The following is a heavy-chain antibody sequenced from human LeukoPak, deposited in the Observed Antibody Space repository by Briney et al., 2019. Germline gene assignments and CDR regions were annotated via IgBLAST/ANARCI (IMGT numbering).Heavy chain of an antibody. CDR1: GFTFSVAA. Sequence: GGSLRLSCAASGFTFSVAAMTWVRQAPGKGLEWVSLIGASGESTYYADSVKGRFTISRDNSKNTLSLQMNSLRVEDTAMYFCAKDIQLSAWGLGTMVTVSS. CDR2: IGASGEST. CDR3: AKDIQLSA. D-gene: IGHD5-24*01. V-gene: IGHV3-23*01. J-gene: IGHJ3*01.